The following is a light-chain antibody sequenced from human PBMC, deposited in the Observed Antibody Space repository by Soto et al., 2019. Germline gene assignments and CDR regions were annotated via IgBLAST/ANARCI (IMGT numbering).Light chain of an antibody. J-gene: IGKJ1*01. CDR1: QSVSTTY. CDR3: QQYGSSPGT. V-gene: IGKV3-20*01. Sequence: DIVLTQSPGTLSLSPGERATLSCRASQSVSTTYLAWYQQKPGPAPSLLIYGASSRATGIPDRFSGSGSGTDFTLTISRLEPEDFAVYYCQQYGSSPGTFGQGTKVETK. CDR2: GAS.